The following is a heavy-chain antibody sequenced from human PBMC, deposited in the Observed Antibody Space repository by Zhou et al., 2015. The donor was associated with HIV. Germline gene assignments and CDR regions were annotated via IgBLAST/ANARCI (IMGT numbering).Heavy chain of an antibody. Sequence: QVQLVQSGAEVKKPGSSVKVSCKASGGTFSSYAISWVRQAPGQGLEWMGGIIPIFGTANYAQKFQGRVTITADESTSTAYMELSSLRSEDTAVYYCARGDEPAHIVVVPAAIGRYPRRADAFDIWGQGTMVTVSS. CDR2: IIPIFGTA. CDR3: ARGDEPAHIVVVPAAIGRYPRRADAFDI. D-gene: IGHD2-2*01. CDR1: GGTFSSYA. J-gene: IGHJ3*02. V-gene: IGHV1-69*01.